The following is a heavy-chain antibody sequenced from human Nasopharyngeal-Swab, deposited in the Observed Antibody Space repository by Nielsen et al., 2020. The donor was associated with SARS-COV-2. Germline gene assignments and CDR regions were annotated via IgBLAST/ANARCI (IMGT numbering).Heavy chain of an antibody. V-gene: IGHV1-58*02. D-gene: IGHD5-18*01. CDR1: GFTFTSSA. J-gene: IGHJ5*02. CDR2: IVVGSGNT. Sequence: SVKVSCKASGFTFTSSAMQWVRQARGQRLEWIGWIVVGSGNTNYAQKFQERVTITRDMSTSTAYMELSSLRSEDTAVYYCAAITGDTATGKGHPLGFDPWGRGTLVTVSS. CDR3: AAITGDTATGKGHPLGFDP.